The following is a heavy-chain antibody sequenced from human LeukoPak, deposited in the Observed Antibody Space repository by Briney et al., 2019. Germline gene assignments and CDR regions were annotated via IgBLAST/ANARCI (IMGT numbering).Heavy chain of an antibody. CDR1: GGSISSYY. D-gene: IGHD5-18*01. CDR2: IYTSGST. V-gene: IGHV4-4*07. CDR3: ARDVGGYNYGYSLDY. Sequence: SETLSLTCTVSGGSISSYYWNWIRQPAGKGLEWIGRIYTSGSTSYNSSLKSRVTMSVDTSKNQFSLKLSSVTAADTAVYYCARDVGGYNYGYSLDYWGQGTLVSVS. J-gene: IGHJ4*02.